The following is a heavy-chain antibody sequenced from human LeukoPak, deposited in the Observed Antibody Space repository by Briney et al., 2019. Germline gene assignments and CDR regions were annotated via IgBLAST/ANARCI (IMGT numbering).Heavy chain of an antibody. CDR2: INGGGRVT. CDR3: AKDGKFGGGSPGDSFDI. V-gene: IGHV3-23*01. Sequence: GGSLRLSCAASGFTFSTYALSWVRQPPGKGLEWVSVINGGGRVTFYADSAKGRFTISRVNSKNTLYLQMHSLRAEDTAVYYCAKDGKFGGGSPGDSFDIWGPGTMVTVSS. CDR1: GFTFSTYA. D-gene: IGHD4-17*01. J-gene: IGHJ3*02.